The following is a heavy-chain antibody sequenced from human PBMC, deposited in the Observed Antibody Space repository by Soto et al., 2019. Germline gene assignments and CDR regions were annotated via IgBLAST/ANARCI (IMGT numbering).Heavy chain of an antibody. CDR2: IYYSGST. J-gene: IGHJ4*02. D-gene: IGHD3-22*01. V-gene: IGHV4-31*03. CDR3: AREMNYYDTSGDSYFDY. CDR1: GGSISSGTYH. Sequence: QVQLQESVPGLVKPSQTLSLTCTVSGGSISSGTYHWTWICQHPEKGLEWIGYIYYSGSTYYNPSLKSRVTISVDTSKNQFSLRLSSVTAADTAVYYCAREMNYYDTSGDSYFDYWGQGTLVTVSS.